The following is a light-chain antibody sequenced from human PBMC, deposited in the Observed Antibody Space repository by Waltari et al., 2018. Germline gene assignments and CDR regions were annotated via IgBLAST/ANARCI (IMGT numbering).Light chain of an antibody. Sequence: DIQMTQSPTSLSASVGDRVVITCRASQSISTYLAWYQQKPGKAPNVLIYGASSLQSGVSSRFSGGGSGTDFTLTISSLRPEDFGIYFCQQTNSYPYTFGPGTKVDLK. CDR1: QSISTY. V-gene: IGKV1-39*01. J-gene: IGKJ3*01. CDR3: QQTNSYPYT. CDR2: GAS.